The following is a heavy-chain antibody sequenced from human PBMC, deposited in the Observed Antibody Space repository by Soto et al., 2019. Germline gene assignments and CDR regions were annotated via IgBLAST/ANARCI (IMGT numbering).Heavy chain of an antibody. CDR1: GFTFSNAW. CDR3: TTDRSSPETWVYYYYGMDV. CDR2: IKSKTDGGTT. V-gene: IGHV3-15*07. Sequence: EVQLVESGGGLVKPGGSLRLSCAASGFTFSNAWMNWVRQAPGKGLEWVGRIKSKTDGGTTDYAAPVKGRFTISRDDSKNTLYLQMNSLKTDDTAVYYCTTDRSSPETWVYYYYGMDVWGQGTTVTVSS. J-gene: IGHJ6*02. D-gene: IGHD1-26*01.